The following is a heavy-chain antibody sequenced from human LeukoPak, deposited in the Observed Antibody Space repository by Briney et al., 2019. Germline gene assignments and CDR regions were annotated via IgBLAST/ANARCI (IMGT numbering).Heavy chain of an antibody. D-gene: IGHD1-14*01. J-gene: IGHJ4*02. V-gene: IGHV4-61*02. CDR2: IYTSGST. CDR1: GGSISSSSYY. Sequence: PSETLSLTCTVSGGSISSSSYYWSWIRQPAGKGLEWIGRIYTSGSTNYNPSLKSRVTMSVDTSKNQFSLKLSSVTAADTAVYYCARDSPGKGTDYWGQGTLVTVSS. CDR3: ARDSPGKGTDY.